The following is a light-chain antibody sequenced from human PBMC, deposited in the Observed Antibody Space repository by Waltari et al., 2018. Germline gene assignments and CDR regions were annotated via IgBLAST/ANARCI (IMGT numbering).Light chain of an antibody. CDR1: QDISNY. Sequence: DIQMTQSPSSLSASVGDRVTITCRASQDISNYLAWYQQKPGKVPNHLIYSASTLKSGVPPRFSGSGSGTDFTLTINSLRPEDVATYYCQKYDSVPWTFGQGTKVEIK. CDR3: QKYDSVPWT. V-gene: IGKV1-27*01. CDR2: SAS. J-gene: IGKJ1*01.